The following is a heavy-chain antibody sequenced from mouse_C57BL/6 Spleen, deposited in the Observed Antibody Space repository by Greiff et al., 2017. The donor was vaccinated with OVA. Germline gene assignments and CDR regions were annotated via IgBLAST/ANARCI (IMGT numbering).Heavy chain of an antibody. V-gene: IGHV1-80*01. J-gene: IGHJ4*01. CDR2: IYPGDGDT. CDR1: GYAFSSYW. Sequence: QVQLQQSGAELVKPGASVKISCKASGYAFSSYWMNWVKQRPGKGLEWIGQIYPGDGDTNYNGKFKGKATLTADKSSSTAYMQLSSRTSEDSAVYFCARGNLNYAMDYWGQGTSVTVSS. CDR3: ARGNLNYAMDY.